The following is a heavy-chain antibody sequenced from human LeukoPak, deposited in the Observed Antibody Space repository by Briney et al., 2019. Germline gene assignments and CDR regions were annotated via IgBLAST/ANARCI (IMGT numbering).Heavy chain of an antibody. D-gene: IGHD5-12*01. Sequence: SGPALVKPTQTLTLTCTFSGFSLSTSGMCVSWIRQPPVKALEWLARIDCDDDKYYSTSLKTRLTISKDTSKNQVVLTRTNMDPVDTATYYCARWGHHSGYDYAFFDYWGQGTLVTVSS. CDR2: IDCDDDK. CDR3: ARWGHHSGYDYAFFDY. J-gene: IGHJ4*02. CDR1: GFSLSTSGMC. V-gene: IGHV2-70*11.